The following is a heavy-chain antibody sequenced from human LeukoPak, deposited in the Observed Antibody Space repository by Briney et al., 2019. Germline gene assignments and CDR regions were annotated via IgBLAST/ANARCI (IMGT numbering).Heavy chain of an antibody. CDR2: IKQDGSEK. CDR3: ARILSGRLRIFDY. V-gene: IGHV3-7*01. Sequence: GGSLRLSCAASGFTFSSYWMSWVRQAPGKGLEWVANIKQDGSEKYYVDSVKGRFTISRDNAKNSLYLQMNSLRAEDTAVYYCARILSGRLRIFDYWGQGTLVTVSS. CDR1: GFTFSSYW. D-gene: IGHD2/OR15-2a*01. J-gene: IGHJ4*02.